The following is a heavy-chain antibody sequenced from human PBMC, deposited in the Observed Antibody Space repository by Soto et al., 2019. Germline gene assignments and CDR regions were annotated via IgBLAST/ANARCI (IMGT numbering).Heavy chain of an antibody. Sequence: GGSLRLSCAASGFTFSSYAMSWVRQAPGKGLERVSAISCSGGSTYYADSVKGRFTISRDNSKNTLYLQMNSLRAEDTAVYYCAKDRPDAVTSPRSKYYYGMDVWGQGTTVTVS. D-gene: IGHD4-17*01. CDR1: GFTFSSYA. V-gene: IGHV3-23*01. CDR2: ISCSGGST. CDR3: AKDRPDAVTSPRSKYYYGMDV. J-gene: IGHJ6*02.